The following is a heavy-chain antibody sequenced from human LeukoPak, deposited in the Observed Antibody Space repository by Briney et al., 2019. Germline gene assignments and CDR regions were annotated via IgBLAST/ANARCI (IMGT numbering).Heavy chain of an antibody. D-gene: IGHD2-2*01. V-gene: IGHV3-48*01. Sequence: GGSLRLSCAASGFTFSSYSMNWVRQAPGKGLEWVSYISSSSSTIYYADSVKGRFTISRGNAKNSLYLQMNSLRAEDTAVYYCARAPGYCSSTSCYPETYFDYWGQGTLVTVSS. CDR3: ARAPGYCSSTSCYPETYFDY. CDR2: ISSSSSTI. J-gene: IGHJ4*02. CDR1: GFTFSSYS.